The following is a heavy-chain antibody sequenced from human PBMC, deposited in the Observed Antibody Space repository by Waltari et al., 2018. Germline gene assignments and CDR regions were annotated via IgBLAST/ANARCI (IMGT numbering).Heavy chain of an antibody. J-gene: IGHJ6*04. V-gene: IGHV3-74*01. Sequence: EVQLVESGGGLVQPGGSLRLSCEASGFVFGTYWMHWVRQGRWRALLWVSRTDNGDGSGTSYADSVKGRFTISRDNAKNTLYLQMNSLRAEDTGVYYCARDHYYSKDVWGTGTTVTVSS. CDR1: GFVFGTYW. CDR3: ARDHYYSKDV. CDR2: TDNGDGSGT.